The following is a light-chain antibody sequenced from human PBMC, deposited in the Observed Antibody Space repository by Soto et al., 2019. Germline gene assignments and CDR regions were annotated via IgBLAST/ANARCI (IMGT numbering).Light chain of an antibody. Sequence: DIQMTQSPSTLSASVGDRVTITCRASQSISSWLAWYQQKPGKAPKLLSYDASSLESGVPSRFSGSGSGTEFTLTISSLQTDDFATYYCQQYNSYSLSTFGQGTKVEIK. J-gene: IGKJ1*01. CDR1: QSISSW. CDR2: DAS. V-gene: IGKV1-5*01. CDR3: QQYNSYSLST.